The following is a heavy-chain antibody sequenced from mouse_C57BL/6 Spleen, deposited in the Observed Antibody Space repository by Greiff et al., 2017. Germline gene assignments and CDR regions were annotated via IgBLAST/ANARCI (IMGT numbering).Heavy chain of an antibody. D-gene: IGHD2-4*01. CDR2: ISDGGSYT. J-gene: IGHJ4*01. CDR3: ARDRLRRGYAMDY. CDR1: GFTFSSYA. V-gene: IGHV5-4*01. Sequence: EVKVVESGGGLVKPGGSLKLSCAASGFTFSSYAMSWVRQTPEKRLEWVATISDGGSYTYYPDNVKGRFTISRDNAKNNLYLQMSHLKSEDTAMXYCARDRLRRGYAMDYGGQGTSVTVSS.